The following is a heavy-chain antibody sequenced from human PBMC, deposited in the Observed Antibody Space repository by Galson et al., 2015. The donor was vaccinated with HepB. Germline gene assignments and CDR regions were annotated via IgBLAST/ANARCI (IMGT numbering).Heavy chain of an antibody. Sequence: SLRLSCAASGFTFSNAWMSWVRQAPGKGLEWVGRIKSKTDGGTTDYAAPVKGRFTISRDDSKNTLYLQMNSLKTEDTAVYYCTTTAVRGVDLFDYWGQGTLVTVSS. CDR1: GFTFSNAW. J-gene: IGHJ4*02. V-gene: IGHV3-15*01. CDR3: TTTAVRGVDLFDY. D-gene: IGHD3-10*01. CDR2: IKSKTDGGTT.